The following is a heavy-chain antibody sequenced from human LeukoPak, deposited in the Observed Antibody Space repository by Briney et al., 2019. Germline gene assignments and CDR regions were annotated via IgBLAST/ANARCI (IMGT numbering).Heavy chain of an antibody. CDR2: IYYSGST. V-gene: IGHV4-39*07. CDR1: GGSISSSSYY. CDR3: AREGLWFGELSSLYYYYYMDV. Sequence: PSETLSLTCTVSGGSISSSSYYWGWIRQPPGKGLEWIGSIYYSGSTYYNPSLKSRVTISVDTSKNQFSLKLSSVTAADTAVYYCAREGLWFGELSSLYYYYYMDVWGKGTTVTVSS. J-gene: IGHJ6*03. D-gene: IGHD3-10*01.